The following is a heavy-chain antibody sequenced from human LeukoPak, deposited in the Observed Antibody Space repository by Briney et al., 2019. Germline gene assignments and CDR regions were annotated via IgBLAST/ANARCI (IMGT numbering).Heavy chain of an antibody. CDR2: INQDGTEK. J-gene: IGHJ5*02. Sequence: PGGSLRLSCAASGFTFTTYWMSWVRQAPGKGLEWVANINQDGTEKFYVDSVKGRFTISRDNSKNTLYLQMNSLRADDTAVYYCAKGGVWFGNSNPWGQGTLVTVSS. CDR1: GFTFTTYW. D-gene: IGHD3-10*01. V-gene: IGHV3-7*01. CDR3: AKGGVWFGNSNP.